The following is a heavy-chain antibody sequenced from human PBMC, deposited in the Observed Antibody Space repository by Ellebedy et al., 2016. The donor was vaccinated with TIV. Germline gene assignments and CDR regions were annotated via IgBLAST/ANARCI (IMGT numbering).Heavy chain of an antibody. CDR1: GYTFTGYY. CDR3: ARTRGYSGYDSYGMDV. CDR2: INPNSGGT. Sequence: AASVKVSCKASGYTFTGYYMHWVRQAPGPGLEWIGWINPNSGGTNYAQKFQGRVTMTRDTSISTAYMELSRLRSDDTAVYYCARTRGYSGYDSYGMDVWGQGTTVTVSS. V-gene: IGHV1-2*02. J-gene: IGHJ6*02. D-gene: IGHD5-12*01.